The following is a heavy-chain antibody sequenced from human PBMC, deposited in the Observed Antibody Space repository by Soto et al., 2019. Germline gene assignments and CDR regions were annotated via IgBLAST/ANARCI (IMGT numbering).Heavy chain of an antibody. V-gene: IGHV1-69*01. CDR3: TSCDSNGYYPQKHY. D-gene: IGHD3-22*01. J-gene: IGHJ4*02. CDR1: GGSFSSFS. Sequence: QVILAQSGAEVKKPGSSVKVSCKVSGGSFSSFSINWVRQAPGQRFEWMGGIIPILGTANFTQKFQDRVTLTADDATATAYMTLSSRTSEDTAFYYCTSCDSNGYYPQKHYWGPGTQVTVSS. CDR2: IIPILGTA.